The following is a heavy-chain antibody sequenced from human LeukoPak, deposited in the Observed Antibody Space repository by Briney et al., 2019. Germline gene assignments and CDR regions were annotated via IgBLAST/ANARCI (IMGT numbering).Heavy chain of an antibody. Sequence: PGRSLRLSCAASGFTFSSYAMHWVRQAPGKGLEWVAVISYDGSNKYYADSVKGRFTISRDNAKNSLYLQMNSLRAEDTAVYYCARAGFYYDFPLEAFDIWGQGTMVTVSS. CDR1: GFTFSSYA. J-gene: IGHJ3*02. CDR3: ARAGFYYDFPLEAFDI. D-gene: IGHD3-3*01. V-gene: IGHV3-30-3*01. CDR2: ISYDGSNK.